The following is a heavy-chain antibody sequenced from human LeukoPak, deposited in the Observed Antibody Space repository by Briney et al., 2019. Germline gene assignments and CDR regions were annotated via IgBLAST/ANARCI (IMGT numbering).Heavy chain of an antibody. CDR1: GFTFSSYS. Sequence: PGGSLRLSCAASGFTFSSYSMNWVRQAPGKGLEWVSSISSSSSYIYYADSVKGRFTISRDNAKNSLYPQMNSLRAEDTAVCYCARAVGLTDWFDPWGQGTLVTVSS. CDR3: ARAVGLTDWFDP. V-gene: IGHV3-21*01. J-gene: IGHJ5*02. CDR2: ISSSSSYI. D-gene: IGHD1-26*01.